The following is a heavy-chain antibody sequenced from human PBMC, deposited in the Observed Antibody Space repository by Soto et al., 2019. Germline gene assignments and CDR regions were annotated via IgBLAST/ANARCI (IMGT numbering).Heavy chain of an antibody. CDR3: ARDVIEAYYYYGMDV. CDR2: ISSSGSTI. D-gene: IGHD3-22*01. J-gene: IGHJ6*02. Sequence: LRLSCAASGFTFSDYYMSWIRQAPGKGLEWVSYISSSGSTIYYADSVKGRFTISRDNAKNSLYLQMNSLRAEDTAVYYCARDVIEAYYYYGMDVWGQGTTVTVSS. CDR1: GFTFSDYY. V-gene: IGHV3-11*01.